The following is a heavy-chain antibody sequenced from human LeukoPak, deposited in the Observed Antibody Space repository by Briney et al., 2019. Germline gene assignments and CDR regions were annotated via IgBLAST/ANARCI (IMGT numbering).Heavy chain of an antibody. CDR2: IKQDGSEK. J-gene: IGHJ4*02. Sequence: GGSLRLSCAAAGFTFSDYAMHWVRQAPGKGLEWVANIKQDGSEKYYVDSVKGRFTISRDNAKNSLYLQMNSLRAEDTAVYYCARGRITIFGVVITIFDYWGQGTLVTVSS. V-gene: IGHV3-7*01. CDR1: GFTFSDYA. D-gene: IGHD3-3*01. CDR3: ARGRITIFGVVITIFDY.